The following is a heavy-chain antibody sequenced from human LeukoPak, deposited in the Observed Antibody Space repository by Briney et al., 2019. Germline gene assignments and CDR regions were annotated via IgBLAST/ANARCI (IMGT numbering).Heavy chain of an antibody. J-gene: IGHJ3*02. V-gene: IGHV1-2*02. CDR3: ARSYGQRVSDAFDI. CDR2: INPNSG. D-gene: IGHD5-18*01. CDR1: GYTFSDYC. Sequence: ASVKVSCKASGYTFSDYCIHWVRQAPGQGPEWMGWINPNSGYAQKIQGRVTMTRDTSIRTAYMELSRLRFDDTALYYCARSYGQRVSDAFDIWGQGTMVTVSS.